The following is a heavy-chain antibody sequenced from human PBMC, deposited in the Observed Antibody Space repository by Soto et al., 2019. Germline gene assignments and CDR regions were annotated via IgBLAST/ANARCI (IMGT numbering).Heavy chain of an antibody. CDR3: ATQYGDYGLHYFDC. CDR2: TSGSGGST. V-gene: IGHV3-23*01. J-gene: IGHJ4*02. CDR1: GFTFSSYA. D-gene: IGHD4-17*01. Sequence: EVQLLESGGGLVQPGGSLRLSCAASGFTFSSYAMNWVRQAPGKGLEWVSSTSGSGGSTYYADSVKGRFTISRDNSKNSLYLQMNSLRAEDTAVYYWATQYGDYGLHYFDCWGQGTLVTVS.